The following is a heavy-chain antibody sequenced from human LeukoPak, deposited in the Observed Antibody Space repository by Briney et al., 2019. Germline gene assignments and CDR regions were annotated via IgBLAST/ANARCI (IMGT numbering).Heavy chain of an antibody. J-gene: IGHJ6*02. CDR1: GFTFSDYY. V-gene: IGHV3-11*01. CDR3: ARVGDSSSWYDYYYYYYGMDV. D-gene: IGHD6-13*01. Sequence: GGSLRLSCAASGFTFSDYYMSCVRQAPGKGLEWVSYIRSSGSTIYYADSVKGRFTISRDNSKNTLYLQMNSLRAEDTAVYYCARVGDSSSWYDYYYYYYGMDVWGQGTTVTVSS. CDR2: IRSSGSTI.